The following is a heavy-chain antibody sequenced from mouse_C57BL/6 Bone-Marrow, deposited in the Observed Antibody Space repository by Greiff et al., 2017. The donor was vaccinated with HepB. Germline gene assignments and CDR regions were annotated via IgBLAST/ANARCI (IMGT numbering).Heavy chain of an antibody. Sequence: QVQLQQPGAELVKPGASVKMSCKASGYTFTSYWITWVKQRPGQGLEWIGDIYPGSGSTNYNEKFKSKATLTVDTSSSTAYMQLSSLTSADSAVYYCARDWGYDGRRNFAYWGQGTTLTVSA. D-gene: IGHD2-2*01. J-gene: IGHJ2*01. V-gene: IGHV1-55*01. CDR2: IYPGSGST. CDR1: GYTFTSYW. CDR3: ARDWGYDGRRNFAY.